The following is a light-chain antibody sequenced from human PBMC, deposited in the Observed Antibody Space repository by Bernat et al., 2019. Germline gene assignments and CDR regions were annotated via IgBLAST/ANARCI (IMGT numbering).Light chain of an antibody. Sequence: QSALTQPPSASGSPGQSVTISCTGTSSDVGGYNYVSWYQQHPGKAPKLMIYEVSKRPSGVPDRFSGSKSGNTASLTVSGLQAEDEADYCCNSYAGSNNFGVLFGGGTKLTVL. CDR3: NSYAGSNNFGVL. J-gene: IGLJ2*01. CDR1: SSDVGGYNY. CDR2: EVS. V-gene: IGLV2-8*01.